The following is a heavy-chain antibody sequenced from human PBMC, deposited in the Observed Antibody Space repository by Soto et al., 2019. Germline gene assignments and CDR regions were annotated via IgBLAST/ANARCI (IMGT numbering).Heavy chain of an antibody. CDR1: GFICSSYD. J-gene: IGHJ3*02. Sequence: GGSLRLSCAVSGFICSSYDMSWVRQAPGKGLEWVSTILVGGSTHYEDSVKGRFTISRDTSKNTAYLQMNSLTAGDTAVYYCAKATATGGGAFEICGQGTMVTVSS. V-gene: IGHV3-23*01. D-gene: IGHD2-8*02. CDR3: AKATATGGGAFEI. CDR2: ILVGGST.